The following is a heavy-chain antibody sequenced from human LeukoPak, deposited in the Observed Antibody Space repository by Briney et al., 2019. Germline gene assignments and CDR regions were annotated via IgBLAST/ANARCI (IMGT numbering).Heavy chain of an antibody. CDR3: ARHSSGWHFDS. V-gene: IGHV4-59*13. CDR1: GGSISSYY. CDR2: FYYSGGT. D-gene: IGHD6-19*01. J-gene: IGHJ4*02. Sequence: NPSETLSLTCTVSGGSISSYYWSWIRRPPGKGLEWIGWFYYSGGTYFNPSLGSRVTISADTSRNHLSLNLRSLTAADTAVYYCARHSSGWHFDSWGQGALVTVSS.